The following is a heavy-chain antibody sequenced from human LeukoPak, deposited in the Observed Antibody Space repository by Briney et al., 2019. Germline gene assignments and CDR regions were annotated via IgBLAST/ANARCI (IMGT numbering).Heavy chain of an antibody. CDR1: GFTFSTYA. Sequence: PGGSLRLSCAASGFTFSTYAMDWVRQAPGKGLEWVSGISGSGGSTYYADSVKGRFTISGDNSKNTLYLQMNSLRAEDTAVYYCANGKVPYSSSYNWFDPWGQGTLVTVSS. V-gene: IGHV3-23*01. CDR3: ANGKVPYSSSYNWFDP. J-gene: IGHJ5*02. CDR2: ISGSGGST. D-gene: IGHD6-13*01.